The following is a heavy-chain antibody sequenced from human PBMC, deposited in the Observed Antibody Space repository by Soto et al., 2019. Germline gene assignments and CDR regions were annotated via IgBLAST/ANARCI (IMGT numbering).Heavy chain of an antibody. D-gene: IGHD3-22*01. CDR2: ISGSGGTT. Sequence: EVQLLESGGGLVQPGGSLRLSCAASGFTFGAYAMSWVRQAPGKGLEWVSSISGSGGTTYYADSVKGRFTISKDKSKDTLHLQMNSLRAEDTAVYYCAKDIESSAYYFFQHWGQGTLVTVSS. J-gene: IGHJ1*01. CDR1: GFTFGAYA. CDR3: AKDIESSAYYFFQH. V-gene: IGHV3-23*01.